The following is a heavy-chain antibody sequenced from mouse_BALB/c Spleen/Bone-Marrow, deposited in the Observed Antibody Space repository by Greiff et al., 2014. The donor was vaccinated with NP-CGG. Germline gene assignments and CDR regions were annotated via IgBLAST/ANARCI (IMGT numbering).Heavy chain of an antibody. CDR1: GYTFTSYV. J-gene: IGHJ2*01. Sequence: EVKLIESGPELVKPGASVKMSCKASGYTFTSYVMHWVKQKPGQGLEWIGYINPYNDGTKYNEKFKGKATLTSDKSSSTAYMELSSLASEDSAVYCCARQGVDYFDYWGQGTTLTVSS. V-gene: IGHV1-14*01. CDR3: ARQGVDYFDY. CDR2: INPYNDGT.